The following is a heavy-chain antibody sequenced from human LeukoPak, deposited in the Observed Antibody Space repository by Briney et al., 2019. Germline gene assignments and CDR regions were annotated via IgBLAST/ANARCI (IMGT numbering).Heavy chain of an antibody. CDR1: GGYISSYY. D-gene: IGHD2-21*01. J-gene: IGHJ4*02. CDR3: AGTQAGIGDFDY. CDR2: IYSSGST. Sequence: SETLSLTCTVSGGYISSYYWSWIRQPVGKGLEWIGRIYSSGSTKYNPSLVGRVTMTVDTSKNQFSLKLSSVTAADTAVYYCAGTQAGIGDFDYWGQGSLVTVSS. V-gene: IGHV4-4*07.